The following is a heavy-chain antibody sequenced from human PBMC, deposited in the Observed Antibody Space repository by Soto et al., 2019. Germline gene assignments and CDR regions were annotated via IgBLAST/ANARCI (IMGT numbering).Heavy chain of an antibody. CDR3: ARTWYGSGWYDAFDI. D-gene: IGHD6-19*01. Sequence: ASVKVSCKASGYTFTSYGISWVRQAPGQGLEWMGWVSAYNGNTNYAQKLQGRVTMTTDTSTSTAYMELRSLRSDDTAVYYCARTWYGSGWYDAFDIWGQGTMVTVSS. CDR2: VSAYNGNT. V-gene: IGHV1-18*01. CDR1: GYTFTSYG. J-gene: IGHJ3*02.